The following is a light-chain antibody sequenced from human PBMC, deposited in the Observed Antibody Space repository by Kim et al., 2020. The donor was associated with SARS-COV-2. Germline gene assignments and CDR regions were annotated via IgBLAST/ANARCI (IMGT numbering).Light chain of an antibody. Sequence: SYELTQPLSVSVALGQTARITCGTKNIGSQNVHWYQQRPGQAPVLVIYRNIQRPSGIPERFSGSNSGNTATLTISRAQAGDEANYYCQLWDSSTDVVFGG. CDR2: RNI. CDR1: NIGSQN. CDR3: QLWDSSTDVV. J-gene: IGLJ2*01. V-gene: IGLV3-9*01.